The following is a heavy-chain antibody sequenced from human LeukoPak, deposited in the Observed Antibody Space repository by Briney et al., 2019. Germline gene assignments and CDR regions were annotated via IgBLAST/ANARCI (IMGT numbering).Heavy chain of an antibody. Sequence: PSETLSLTCTVSGGSISSYYWSWIRQPPGKGLEWIGYIYYSGSTNYNPSLKSRVTISVDTSKNQFSLKLSSVTAADTAVYYCASTALIAAAGTRNDYWGQGTLVTVSS. CDR3: ASTALIAAAGTRNDY. CDR2: IYYSGST. CDR1: GGSISSYY. J-gene: IGHJ4*02. D-gene: IGHD6-13*01. V-gene: IGHV4-59*12.